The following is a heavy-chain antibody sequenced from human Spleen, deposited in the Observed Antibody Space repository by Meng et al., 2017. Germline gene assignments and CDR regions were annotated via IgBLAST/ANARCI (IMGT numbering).Heavy chain of an antibody. Sequence: QVQLQQWGAGLLKPSETLSPTCVVSGGYFSDYYWSWIRQPPGKGLEWIGEINHSGSTNYNPSLENRATISVDTSQNNLSLKLSSVTAADSAVYYCARGPTTMAHDFDYWGQGTLVTVSS. CDR1: GGYFSDYY. J-gene: IGHJ4*02. CDR3: ARGPTTMAHDFDY. V-gene: IGHV4-34*01. CDR2: INHSGST. D-gene: IGHD4-11*01.